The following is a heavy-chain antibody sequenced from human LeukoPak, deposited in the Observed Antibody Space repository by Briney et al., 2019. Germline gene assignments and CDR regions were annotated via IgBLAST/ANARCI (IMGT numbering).Heavy chain of an antibody. J-gene: IGHJ6*02. CDR3: ARGGGLDV. V-gene: IGHV1-69*13. Sequence: GATVNVSCKASGGTFSIYAISWVRQAPGQGLEWMGGIIPIFGTANYAQKFQGRVTITADESKNSLYLQMSNLRAEDTAVYFCARGGGLDVWGQGATVTVSS. D-gene: IGHD3-16*01. CDR1: GGTFSIYA. CDR2: IIPIFGTA.